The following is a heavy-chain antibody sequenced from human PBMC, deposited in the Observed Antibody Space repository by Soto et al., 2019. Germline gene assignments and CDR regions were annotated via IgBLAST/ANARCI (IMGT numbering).Heavy chain of an antibody. D-gene: IGHD3-9*01. CDR3: AKSRSVDDAFDI. J-gene: IGHJ3*02. CDR1: GVTFSSYA. CDR2: IRGRGGDT. V-gene: IGHV3-23*01. Sequence: PGGSLRLSCAASGVTFSSYAISWVRQAPGKGLEWVSAIRGRGGDTYYADSVKGRFTISRDNSKNTLDLQMNSLRAEDTAIYYCAKSRSVDDAFDIWGQGTMVTVSS.